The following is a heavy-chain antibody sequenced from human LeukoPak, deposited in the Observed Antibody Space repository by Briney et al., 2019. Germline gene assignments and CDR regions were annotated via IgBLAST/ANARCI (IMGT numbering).Heavy chain of an antibody. Sequence: PGGSLRLSCAASGFTFSSYSMNWVRQAPGKGLEWVSSISSSSSYIYYADSVKGRFTISRDNAKNSLYLQMNSLRAEDTAVYYCVRRPPAYDSSGLYFDYWGQGTLVTVSS. V-gene: IGHV3-21*01. D-gene: IGHD3-22*01. J-gene: IGHJ4*02. CDR1: GFTFSSYS. CDR3: VRRPPAYDSSGLYFDY. CDR2: ISSSSSYI.